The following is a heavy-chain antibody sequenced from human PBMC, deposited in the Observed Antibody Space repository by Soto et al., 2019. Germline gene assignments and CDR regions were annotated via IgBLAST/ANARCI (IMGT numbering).Heavy chain of an antibody. V-gene: IGHV1-2*04. Sequence: ASVKVSCKASGYTFTGYYMHWVRQAPGQGLEWMGWINPNSGGTNYAQKFQGWVTMTRDTSISTAYMELRRLRSDDTAVYYCARYVRFGESIPHDDFDIWGQGTMVTVSS. CDR1: GYTFTGYY. CDR2: INPNSGGT. CDR3: ARYVRFGESIPHDDFDI. D-gene: IGHD3-10*01. J-gene: IGHJ3*02.